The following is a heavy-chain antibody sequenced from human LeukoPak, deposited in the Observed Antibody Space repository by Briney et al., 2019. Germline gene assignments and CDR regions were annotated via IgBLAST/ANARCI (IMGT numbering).Heavy chain of an antibody. CDR1: GFTFSSYG. D-gene: IGHD3-22*01. CDR2: ISNDGANK. J-gene: IGHJ4*02. V-gene: IGHV3-30*18. CDR3: AKYQGYDSDYVAV. Sequence: PGGSLRLSCAASGFTFSSYGMYWVRQAPGKGLEWVAVISNDGANKYYADSVKGRFTIFRDDSKNTLFLQMNSLRPEDTAMYYCAKYQGYDSDYVAVWGQGALVTVSS.